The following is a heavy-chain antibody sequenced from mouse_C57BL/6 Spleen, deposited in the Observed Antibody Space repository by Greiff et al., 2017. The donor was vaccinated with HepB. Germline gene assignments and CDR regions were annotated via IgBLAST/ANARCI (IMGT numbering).Heavy chain of an antibody. Sequence: VQLKQSGPVLVKPGASVKMSCKASGYTFTDYYMNWVKQSHGKSLEWIGVINPYNGGTSYNQKFKGKATLTVDKSSSTAYMELNSLTSEDSAVYYCARDSSGYPSYAMDYWGQGTLVTVSS. J-gene: IGHJ4*01. V-gene: IGHV1-19*01. CDR3: ARDSSGYPSYAMDY. CDR2: INPYNGGT. CDR1: GYTFTDYY. D-gene: IGHD3-2*02.